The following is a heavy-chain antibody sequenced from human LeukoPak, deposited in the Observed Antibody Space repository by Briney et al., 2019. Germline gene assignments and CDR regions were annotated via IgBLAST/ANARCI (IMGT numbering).Heavy chain of an antibody. J-gene: IGHJ4*02. CDR3: AKGFRNLPFDY. V-gene: IGHV3-21*01. CDR2: ISSSSSYI. CDR1: GFTFSNYS. Sequence: GGSLRLSCAASGFTFSNYSLDWVRQAPGQGLEWVSSISSSSSYISYEDSVRGRFTISRDNSKTKLYLRMNSSRAEAVAVYYCAKGFRNLPFDYCGQGNLVTLSS. D-gene: IGHD1-14*01.